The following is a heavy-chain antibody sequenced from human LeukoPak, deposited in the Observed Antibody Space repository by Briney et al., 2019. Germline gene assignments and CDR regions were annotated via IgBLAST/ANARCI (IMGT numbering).Heavy chain of an antibody. D-gene: IGHD3/OR15-3a*01. CDR2: IRDSGEA. CDR3: ARDRAANQDWVEFDP. J-gene: IGHJ5*02. V-gene: IGHV3-66*03. CDR1: GFRVSDYY. Sequence: QPGGSLRLSCAVSGFRVSDYYMSWLRQAPGKGLEWVGLIRDSGEAFYADFARGRFAISRDESENTLYLQMNSLRVEDTAVYFCARDRAANQDWVEFDPWGQGTPVIVSS.